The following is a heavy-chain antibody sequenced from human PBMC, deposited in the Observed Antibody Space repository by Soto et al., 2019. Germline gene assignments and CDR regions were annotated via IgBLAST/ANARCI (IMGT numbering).Heavy chain of an antibody. CDR1: GYTFTSYA. Sequence: GASVKVSCKASGYTFTSYAMHWVRQAPGQRLEWMGWINAGNGNTKYSQKFQGRVTITRDTSASTAYMELSSLRSEDTAVYYCVRALNYYDSSGYSGYKYWGQGTLVTVSS. CDR3: VRALNYYDSSGYSGYKY. D-gene: IGHD3-22*01. V-gene: IGHV1-3*01. CDR2: INAGNGNT. J-gene: IGHJ4*02.